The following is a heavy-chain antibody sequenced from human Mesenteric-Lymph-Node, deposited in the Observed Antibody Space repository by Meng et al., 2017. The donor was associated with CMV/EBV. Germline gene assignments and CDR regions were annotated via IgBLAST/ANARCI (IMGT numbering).Heavy chain of an antibody. J-gene: IGHJ6*02. D-gene: IGHD1-26*01. CDR3: AKDILGIVGATDYGMDV. CDR2: ISWDGGST. Sequence: GESLKISCAASGFTFSSYNMNWVRQAPGKGLEWVSLISWDGGSTYYADSVKGRFTISRDNSKNSLYLQMNSLRTEDTALYYCAKDILGIVGATDYGMDVWGQGTTVTVSS. CDR1: GFTFSSYN. V-gene: IGHV3-43*01.